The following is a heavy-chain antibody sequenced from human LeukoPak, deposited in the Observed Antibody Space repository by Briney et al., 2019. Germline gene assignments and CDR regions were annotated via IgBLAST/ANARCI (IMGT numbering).Heavy chain of an antibody. V-gene: IGHV3-30*18. CDR3: AKSQYGSGSSLDY. Sequence: GGSLRLSCAASGFTFSSYGMHWVRQAPGKGLEWVAVISYDGSNKYYADSVKGRFTISRDNSKNTLYLQMNSLRAEDTAVYYCAKSQYGSGSSLDYWGQGTLVTVSS. CDR2: ISYDGSNK. J-gene: IGHJ4*02. CDR1: GFTFSSYG. D-gene: IGHD3-10*01.